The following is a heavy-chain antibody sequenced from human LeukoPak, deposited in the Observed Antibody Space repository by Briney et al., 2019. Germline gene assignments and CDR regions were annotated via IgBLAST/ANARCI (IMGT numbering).Heavy chain of an antibody. CDR1: GGTFRTYA. J-gene: IGHJ4*02. V-gene: IGHV1-69*01. D-gene: IGHD6-13*01. CDR2: IIPIFGTA. CDR3: ARGLPTTIAAAGD. Sequence: SVKVSCKASGGTFRTYAISWVRQAPGQGLEWMGGIIPIFGTANYAQKFQGRVTITADESTSTAYMELSSLRSEDTAVYYCARGLPTTIAAAGDWGQGTLVTVSS.